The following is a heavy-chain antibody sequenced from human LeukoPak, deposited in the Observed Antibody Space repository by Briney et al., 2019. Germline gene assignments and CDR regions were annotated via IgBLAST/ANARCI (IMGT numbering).Heavy chain of an antibody. CDR3: ARVPDGSGSVDY. J-gene: IGHJ4*02. V-gene: IGHV4-30-4*08. CDR2: IYYSGST. D-gene: IGHD3-10*01. Sequence: WVRQAPGKGLEWIGYIYYSGSTSYNPSLNSRITISLDTSKNQFSLKLRSVTAADTAVYYCARVPDGSGSVDYWGQGTLVTVSS.